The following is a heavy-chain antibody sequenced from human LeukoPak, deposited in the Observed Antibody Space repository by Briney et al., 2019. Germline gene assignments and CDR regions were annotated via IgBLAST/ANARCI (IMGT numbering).Heavy chain of an antibody. CDR3: ARGDGYNEYYLDY. J-gene: IGHJ4*02. CDR1: GYTFTGYY. Sequence: ASVKVSCKASGYTFTGYYMHWVRQAPGQGLEWMGWINPNSGGTNYAQKFQGRVTMTRDTSISTAYMELSRLRSDDTAVYYCARGDGYNEYYLDYWGQGTLVTVSS. CDR2: INPNSGGT. V-gene: IGHV1-2*02. D-gene: IGHD5-24*01.